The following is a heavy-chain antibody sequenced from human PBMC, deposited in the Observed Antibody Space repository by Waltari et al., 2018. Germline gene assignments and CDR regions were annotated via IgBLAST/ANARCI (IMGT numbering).Heavy chain of an antibody. Sequence: QVQLQESGPGLVKPSETLSLTCTVSGGSVSSGSYYWSWLRQPPGKGLEWIGYNYYSGGTNYNPSLKSRVTISVDTSKNQCSLKLSSVTAADTAVYYCARGPVTSSWGVNYYYYGMDVWGQGTTVTVSS. J-gene: IGHJ6*02. D-gene: IGHD3-16*01. CDR1: GGSVSSGSYY. CDR2: NYYSGGT. V-gene: IGHV4-61*01. CDR3: ARGPVTSSWGVNYYYYGMDV.